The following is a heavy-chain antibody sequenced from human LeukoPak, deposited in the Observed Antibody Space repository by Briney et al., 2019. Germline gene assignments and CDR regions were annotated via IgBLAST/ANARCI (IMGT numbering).Heavy chain of an antibody. CDR1: GGSISSYY. CDR2: IYYSGST. Sequence: SETLSLTCTVSGGSISSYYWSWIRQPPGKGLEWIGYIYYSGSTNYNPSLKSRVTISVDTSKNQFSLKLSFVTAADTAVYYCARGRHYYDSSGYYVDWYFDLWGRGTLVTVSS. J-gene: IGHJ2*01. D-gene: IGHD3-22*01. V-gene: IGHV4-59*01. CDR3: ARGRHYYDSSGYYVDWYFDL.